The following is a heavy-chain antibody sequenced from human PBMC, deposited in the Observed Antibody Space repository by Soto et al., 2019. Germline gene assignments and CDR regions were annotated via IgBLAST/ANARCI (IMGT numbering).Heavy chain of an antibody. J-gene: IGHJ4*02. CDR1: GDSVTSNVW. V-gene: IGHV4-4*01. Sequence: QVQLQESGPGLVKPSGTLSLTCAVSGDSVTSNVWWSWVRQPPGKGLEWIGEAYHNGLTDYNPSLKSRVTMSVDTSKNECSLKLTSLTAADTAIYCCARDAAVPGESDRFDYGGQGTMVTVSS. CDR3: ARDAAVPGESDRFDY. D-gene: IGHD6-19*01. CDR2: AYHNGLT.